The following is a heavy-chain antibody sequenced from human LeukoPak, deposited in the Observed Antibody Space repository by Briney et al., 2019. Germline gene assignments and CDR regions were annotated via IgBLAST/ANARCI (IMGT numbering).Heavy chain of an antibody. Sequence: GGSLRLSCAASGFTFSDYSFNWVRQAPGKGLEWVSSISSSSSYKYYADSLKGRFTLYRDTAKNSLYLQVNSLRAEDTAVYYCARINDIDNSYHLDFWGHGTLVTVSS. J-gene: IGHJ4*01. CDR1: GFTFSDYS. CDR3: ARINDIDNSYHLDF. CDR2: ISSSSSYK. D-gene: IGHD2-15*01. V-gene: IGHV3-21*01.